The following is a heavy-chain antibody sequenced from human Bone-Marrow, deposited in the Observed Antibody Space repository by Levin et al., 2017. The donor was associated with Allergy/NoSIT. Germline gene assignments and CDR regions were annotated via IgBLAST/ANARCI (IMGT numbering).Heavy chain of an antibody. Sequence: SQTLSLTCTVSGGSISSRDCYWSWIRQLPQKGLEWIGCITYSGNTYYNPSLKSRITMSVDTSDNQFSLNLSSVTAADTAVYYCARLQGNGYNRIPFDPWGQGALVTVSS. CDR1: GGSISSRDCY. J-gene: IGHJ5*02. V-gene: IGHV4-31*03. CDR2: ITYSGNT. D-gene: IGHD5-24*01. CDR3: ARLQGNGYNRIPFDP.